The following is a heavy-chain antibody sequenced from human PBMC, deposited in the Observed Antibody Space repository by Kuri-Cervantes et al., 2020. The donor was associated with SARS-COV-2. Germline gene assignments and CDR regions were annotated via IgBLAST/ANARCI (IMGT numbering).Heavy chain of an antibody. CDR3: ARDRYSGSYVRRWFDY. V-gene: IGHV3-21*01. CDR1: GFTFSSYS. CDR2: ISSSSSYI. J-gene: IGHJ5*01. Sequence: GESLKISCAASGFTFSSYSVNWVRQAPGKGLEWVSSISSSSSYIYYADSVKGRFTISRDNAKNSLYLQMNSLRAEDTAVYYCARDRYSGSYVRRWFDYWGQGTLVTVSS. D-gene: IGHD1-26*01.